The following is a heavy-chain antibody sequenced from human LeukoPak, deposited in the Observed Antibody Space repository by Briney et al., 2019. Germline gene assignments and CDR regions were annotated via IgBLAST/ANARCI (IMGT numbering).Heavy chain of an antibody. V-gene: IGHV3-48*03. D-gene: IGHD5-18*01. CDR3: ARERYSGYYFDC. J-gene: IGHJ4*02. CDR2: ISTGGSII. Sequence: GGSLRLSCAASGFTFSNFEMNWVRQAPGKGLEWVSYISTGGSIIHYADSVKGRFTISRDNAKNSLYLEMNSPRAEDTAIYYCARERYSGYYFDCWGQGTLVTVSS. CDR1: GFTFSNFE.